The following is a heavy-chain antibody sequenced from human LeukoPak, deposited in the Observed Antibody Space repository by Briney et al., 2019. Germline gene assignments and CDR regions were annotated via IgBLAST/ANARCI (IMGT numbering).Heavy chain of an antibody. V-gene: IGHV1-46*01. CDR1: GYTFATFY. CDR3: ARGLSYCSSTSCYVSGMDV. CDR2: INPGAGST. J-gene: IGHJ6*02. D-gene: IGHD2-2*01. Sequence: ASVKVSCKASGYTFATFYLHWVRQAPGRALEWMGMINPGAGSTSYEQKFQGRVTMTRDTSTTTVYMDLTSLRSEDTAVYYCARGLSYCSSTSCYVSGMDVWGQGTTVTVSS.